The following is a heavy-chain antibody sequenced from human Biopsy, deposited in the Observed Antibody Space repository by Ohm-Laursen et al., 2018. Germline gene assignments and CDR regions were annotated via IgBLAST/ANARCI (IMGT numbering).Heavy chain of an antibody. CDR3: ARDHGDRNSVTPVNYYVYGMDV. CDR2: IIPIFGTT. CDR1: GDSFDTFG. Sequence: ASSVKVSCKASGDSFDTFGISWVRQAPGQGLEWMGGIIPIFGTTHYAQKFQGRLTITADESTATAYMDLTSLTSEDTATYFCARDHGDRNSVTPVNYYVYGMDVWGQGTTLTVSS. D-gene: IGHD7-27*01. J-gene: IGHJ6*02. V-gene: IGHV1-69*01.